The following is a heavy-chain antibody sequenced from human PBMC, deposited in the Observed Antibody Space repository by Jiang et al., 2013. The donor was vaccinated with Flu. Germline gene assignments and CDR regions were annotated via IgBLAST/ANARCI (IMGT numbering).Heavy chain of an antibody. CDR1: GGSISSGGYY. Sequence: GLVKPSETLSLTCTVSGGSISSGGYYWSWIRQHPGKGLEWIGYIYYSGSTYYNPSLKSRVTISVDTSKNQFSLKLSSVTAADTAVYYCACGGIVGASGAFDIWGQGTMVTVSS. D-gene: IGHD1-26*01. V-gene: IGHV4-31*03. CDR3: ACGGIVGASGAFDI. J-gene: IGHJ3*02. CDR2: IYYSGST.